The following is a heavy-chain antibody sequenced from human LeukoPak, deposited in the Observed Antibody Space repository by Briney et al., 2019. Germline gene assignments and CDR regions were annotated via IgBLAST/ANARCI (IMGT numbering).Heavy chain of an antibody. CDR3: ARGHGPGGSRWPNLDH. Sequence: GASVKVSCTASAYTFTSYDINWVRQAPGQGLEWMGWMYPNSGNTAYAQKFQGRVTMTRDTSISTAYMELSSLRSEDTAVYYCARGHGPGGSRWPNLDHWGQGTLVTVSS. CDR2: MYPNSGNT. V-gene: IGHV1-8*01. CDR1: AYTFTSYD. J-gene: IGHJ4*02. D-gene: IGHD6-13*01.